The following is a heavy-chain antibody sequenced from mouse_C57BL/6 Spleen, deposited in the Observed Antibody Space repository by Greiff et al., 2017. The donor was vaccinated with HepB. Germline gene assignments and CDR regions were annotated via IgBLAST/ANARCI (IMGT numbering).Heavy chain of an antibody. CDR3: VREDGVSSYFDY. CDR2: IRSKSSNYAT. Sequence: EVQRVESGGGLVQPKGSLKLSCAASGFTFNTYAMHWVRQAPGKGLEWVARIRSKSSNYATYYADSVKDRFTISRDDSQIMLYLQMNNLKTEDTAMYYCVREDGVSSYFDYWGQGTTLTVSS. J-gene: IGHJ2*01. V-gene: IGHV10-3*01. CDR1: GFTFNTYA. D-gene: IGHD1-1*01.